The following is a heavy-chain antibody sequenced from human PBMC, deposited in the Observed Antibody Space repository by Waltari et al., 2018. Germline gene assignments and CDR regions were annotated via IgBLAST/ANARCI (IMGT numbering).Heavy chain of an antibody. Sequence: QLLLQESGPRLVKPSQTLSLICSVSGVSITSNRHYWAWILHSPVQGLGWIGTVSYSGTTYISPSLKSRVSVSRDTSKNQVSLILGSVTAADMAVYYCATYIGASVGTAAFDVWGQGTMVTVSS. CDR3: ATYIGASVGTAAFDV. V-gene: IGHV4-39*01. D-gene: IGHD5-12*01. CDR2: VSYSGTT. J-gene: IGHJ3*01. CDR1: GVSITSNRHY.